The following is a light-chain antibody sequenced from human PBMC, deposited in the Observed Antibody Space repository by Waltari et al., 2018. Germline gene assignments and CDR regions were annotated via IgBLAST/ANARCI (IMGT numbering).Light chain of an antibody. J-gene: IGLJ2*01. CDR1: SSDVGGFNY. V-gene: IGLV2-14*01. Sequence: QSALAQPASVSGSPGQSITISCTETSSDVGGFNYASRYQHHPGEAPKLIIYEVSNRPSGVSNRFSGSTSGNTASLTISGLQAEDEADYYCTSYTSSNTPVFGGGTKLTVL. CDR3: TSYTSSNTPV. CDR2: EVS.